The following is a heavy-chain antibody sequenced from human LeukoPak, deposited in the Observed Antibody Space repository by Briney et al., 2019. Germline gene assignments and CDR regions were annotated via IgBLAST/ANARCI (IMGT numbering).Heavy chain of an antibody. J-gene: IGHJ3*02. CDR2: MNPNSGNT. CDR1: GYTFTSYD. Sequence: ASVKVSCKASGYTFTSYDINWVRQATGQGLEWMGWMNPNSGNTGYAQKFQGRVTMTRNTSISTAYMELSSLRSEDTAVYYCAGGEFDEGAFDIWGQGTMVTVSS. V-gene: IGHV1-8*01. D-gene: IGHD3-9*01. CDR3: AGGEFDEGAFDI.